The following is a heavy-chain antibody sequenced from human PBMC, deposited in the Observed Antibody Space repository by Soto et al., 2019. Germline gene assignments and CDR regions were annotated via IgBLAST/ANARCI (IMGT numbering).Heavy chain of an antibody. J-gene: IGHJ4*02. CDR2: ISDDGSTA. CDR3: ARGPRVSSTGTGAH. Sequence: PGGSLTLSCAVSGFTFSAYWMHWVRHVPGKGLTWVSRISDDGSTATYADSVKGRFIISTDNAKNSLYLEMNTLRADDSGLYYCARGPRVSSTGTGAHWGRGTLVTVSS. V-gene: IGHV3-74*01. D-gene: IGHD1-1*01. CDR1: GFTFSAYW.